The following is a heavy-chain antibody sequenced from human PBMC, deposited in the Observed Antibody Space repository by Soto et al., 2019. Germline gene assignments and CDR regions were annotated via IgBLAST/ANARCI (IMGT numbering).Heavy chain of an antibody. CDR2: ITHDGSTT. CDR1: GFTLSNYW. J-gene: IGHJ4*02. V-gene: IGHV3-74*01. D-gene: IGHD1-26*01. CDR3: ARDQDGAGGTADY. Sequence: EVQLVESGGGLVQPGGSLRLSCVASGFTLSNYWMHWFRQAPGKGLVWVSRITHDGSTTYYADSVKGRFTISRDNAKNTLYLQVNSLRVEETAVYYCARDQDGAGGTADYWGQGTLVTVS.